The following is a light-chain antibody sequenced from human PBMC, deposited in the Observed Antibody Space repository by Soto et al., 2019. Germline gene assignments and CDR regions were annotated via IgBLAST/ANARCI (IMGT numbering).Light chain of an antibody. V-gene: IGKV1-5*03. CDR3: QHYNIYSEA. CDR2: KAS. J-gene: IGKJ1*01. CDR1: QTISSW. Sequence: DIQMTQSPSTLSGYVGDRVTITCRASQTISSWLAWYQQKPGKAPKLLIYKASTLKSGVPSRFSGRGSGTEFTLTISSLQPDDFATDYCQHYNIYSEAFGQGTKVEL.